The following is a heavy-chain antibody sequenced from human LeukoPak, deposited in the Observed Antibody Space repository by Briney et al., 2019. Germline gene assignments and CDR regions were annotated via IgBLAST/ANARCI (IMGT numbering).Heavy chain of an antibody. J-gene: IGHJ6*04. Sequence: GGSLRLSCAASGFTFDDYTMHWVRQAPGKGLEWVSLISWDGGSTYYADSVKGRFTISRDNAKNSLYLQMNSLRAEDTAVYYCAELGITMIGGVWGKGTTVAISS. D-gene: IGHD3-10*02. CDR3: AELGITMIGGV. V-gene: IGHV3-43*01. CDR1: GFTFDDYT. CDR2: ISWDGGST.